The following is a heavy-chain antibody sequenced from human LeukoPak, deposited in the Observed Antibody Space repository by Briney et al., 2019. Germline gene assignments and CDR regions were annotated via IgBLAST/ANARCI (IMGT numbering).Heavy chain of an antibody. CDR1: GFTFSTYS. J-gene: IGHJ4*02. Sequence: GRSLRLSCAASGFTFSTYSMHWVRQAPGKGLVWVSRINSDGSNINYADSVKGRFTISRDNAKNTLYLQMNSLRVEDTAVYYCVRSSGWPGYWGQGTMVTVSS. D-gene: IGHD6-19*01. CDR3: VRSSGWPGY. CDR2: INSDGSNI. V-gene: IGHV3-74*01.